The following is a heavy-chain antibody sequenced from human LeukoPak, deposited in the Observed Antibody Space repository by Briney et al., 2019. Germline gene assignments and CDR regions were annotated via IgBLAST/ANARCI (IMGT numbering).Heavy chain of an antibody. V-gene: IGHV1-2*02. Sequence: GASVKVSCKASGYTFTGYYMHWVRQAPGQGLEWMGWINPNSGGTKFAQKFQGRVTMTRDTSISTAYMEVSSLTSDDTAIYYCTRGRASSDNDQETLNDNWGQGTLVTVSS. J-gene: IGHJ4*02. CDR2: INPNSGGT. CDR1: GYTFTGYY. D-gene: IGHD5-12*01. CDR3: TRGRASSDNDQETLNDN.